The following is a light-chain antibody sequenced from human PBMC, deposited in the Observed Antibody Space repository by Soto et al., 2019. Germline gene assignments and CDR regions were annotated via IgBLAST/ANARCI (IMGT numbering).Light chain of an antibody. V-gene: IGKV3-20*01. CDR3: QQFATSPLT. Sequence: ENVLTQSPGTLSLSPGERATLSCRASQSLSSSYLAWYQQKPGQAPRLLIYGASSRATGTQDRFSGSGPGTSFTLTISKLWPEDFAVYYCQQFATSPLTFGGGTKVEIK. J-gene: IGKJ4*01. CDR1: QSLSSSY. CDR2: GAS.